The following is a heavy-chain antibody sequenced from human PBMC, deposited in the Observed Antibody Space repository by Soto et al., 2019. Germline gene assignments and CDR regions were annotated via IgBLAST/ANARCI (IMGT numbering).Heavy chain of an antibody. CDR1: GYTFTSYY. CDR2: INPSGGST. D-gene: IGHD1-26*01. V-gene: IGHV1-46*01. J-gene: IGHJ6*02. CDR3: ARGAPNSLKWELGYYYGMDV. Sequence: ASVKVSCKASGYTFTSYYMHWVRQAPGQGLEWMGIINPSGGSTSYAQKFQGRVTMTRDTSTSTVYMELSSLRSEDTAVYYCARGAPNSLKWELGYYYGMDVWGQGTTVTVSS.